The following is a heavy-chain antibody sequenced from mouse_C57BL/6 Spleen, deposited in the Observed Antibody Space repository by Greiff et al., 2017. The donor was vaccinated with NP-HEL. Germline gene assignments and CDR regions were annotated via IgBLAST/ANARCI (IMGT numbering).Heavy chain of an antibody. CDR3: ARQDFYYGSSEFAY. CDR1: GFTFSDYG. V-gene: IGHV5-17*01. J-gene: IGHJ3*01. D-gene: IGHD1-1*01. CDR2: ISSGSSTI. Sequence: EVNLVESGGGLVKPGGSLKLSCAASGFTFSDYGMHWVRQAPEKGLEWVAYISSGSSTIYYADTVKGRFTISRDNAKNTLFLQMTSLRSEDTAMYYCARQDFYYGSSEFAYWGQGTLVTVSA.